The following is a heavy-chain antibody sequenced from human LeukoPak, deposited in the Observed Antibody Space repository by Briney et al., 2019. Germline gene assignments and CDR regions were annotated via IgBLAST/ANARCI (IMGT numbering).Heavy chain of an antibody. CDR3: TKELHVAVAVADYYYFYMDV. J-gene: IGHJ6*03. D-gene: IGHD6-19*01. Sequence: GGSLRLPCAAPGFAFSNFAMGWVRQSPGKGLEWLSTINGGGNTTFYSDSVKGRFTISRDNSKNTLYLHMDSLRPDDTATYYCTKELHVAVAVADYYYFYMDVWGRGTAVTVSS. V-gene: IGHV3-23*01. CDR1: GFAFSNFA. CDR2: INGGGNTT.